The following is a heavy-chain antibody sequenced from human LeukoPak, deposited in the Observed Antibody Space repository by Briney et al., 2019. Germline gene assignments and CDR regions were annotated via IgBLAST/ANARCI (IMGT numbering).Heavy chain of an antibody. CDR3: ARDENVDTAMVEARGPLDP. CDR1: GHTFTSYA. D-gene: IGHD5-18*01. V-gene: IGHV1-3*01. J-gene: IGHJ5*02. CDR2: INAGNGNT. Sequence: GASVKVSCKASGHTFTSYAMHWVRQAPGQRLEWMGWINAGNGNTKYSQKFQGRVTITRDTSASTAYMELSSLRSEDTAVYYCARDENVDTAMVEARGPLDPWGQGTLVTVSS.